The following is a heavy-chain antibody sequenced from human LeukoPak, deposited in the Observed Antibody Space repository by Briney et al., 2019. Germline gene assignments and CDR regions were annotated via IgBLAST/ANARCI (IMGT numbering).Heavy chain of an antibody. J-gene: IGHJ4*02. V-gene: IGHV1-18*04. CDR1: GYTFASYY. CDR2: ISAYNGHT. D-gene: IGHD3-9*01. CDR3: ATIDPFDFQFDY. Sequence: ASVKVSCKASGYTFASYYMHWVRQAPGQGLEWMGWISAYNGHTNYAQKLQGRVTMTTDTSTSTAYMELRSLRSDDTAVYYCATIDPFDFQFDYWGQGTLVTVSS.